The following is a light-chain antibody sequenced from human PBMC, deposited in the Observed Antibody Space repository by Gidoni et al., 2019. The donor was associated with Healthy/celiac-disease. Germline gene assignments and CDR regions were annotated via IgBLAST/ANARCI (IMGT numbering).Light chain of an antibody. Sequence: YELTQPSSVSVSPGQTARNTCSGDVLAKKYARWFQQKPGPAPVLVIYQDSERPSGIPDRFAGSSSGTTVTLTIGGAQVEDEADYYCYSAADNNRVFGGGTKLTVL. CDR2: QDS. J-gene: IGLJ3*02. CDR1: VLAKKY. CDR3: YSAADNNRV. V-gene: IGLV3-27*01.